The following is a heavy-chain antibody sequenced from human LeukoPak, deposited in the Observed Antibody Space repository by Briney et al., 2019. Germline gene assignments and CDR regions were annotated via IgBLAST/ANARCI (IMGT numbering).Heavy chain of an antibody. V-gene: IGHV3-74*01. Sequence: GGSLRLSCAASGFTFSSYWMHWVRQAPGKGLVWVSRIKSDGSSTTHADSVRGRFTISRDNAKNTLYLQMNSLRAEDTAVYYCARDNDYGDYVGFWYFDLWGRGTLVTVSS. D-gene: IGHD4-17*01. CDR2: IKSDGSST. CDR3: ARDNDYGDYVGFWYFDL. CDR1: GFTFSSYW. J-gene: IGHJ2*01.